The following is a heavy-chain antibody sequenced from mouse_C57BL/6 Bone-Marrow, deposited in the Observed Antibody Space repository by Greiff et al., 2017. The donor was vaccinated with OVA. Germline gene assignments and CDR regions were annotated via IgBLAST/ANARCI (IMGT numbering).Heavy chain of an antibody. CDR2: IYPGGGYT. CDR1: GYTFTNYW. J-gene: IGHJ2*01. CDR3: ARRRIYYEAFDY. D-gene: IGHD2-4*01. V-gene: IGHV1-63*01. Sequence: VMLVESGAELVRPGTSVKMSCKASGYTFTNYWIGWAKQRPGHGLEWIGDIYPGGGYTNYNEKFKGKATLTADKSSSTAYMQFSSLTSEDSAIYYCARRRIYYEAFDYWGQGTTLTVSS.